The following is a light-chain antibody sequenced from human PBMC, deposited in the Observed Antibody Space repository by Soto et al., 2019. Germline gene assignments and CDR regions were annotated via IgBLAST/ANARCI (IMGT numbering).Light chain of an antibody. V-gene: IGKV1-39*01. J-gene: IGKJ2*01. Sequence: DIQMTQSPSSLSASVGDRVTITCRASQSISSYLNWYQQKPGKAPKLLIYAASSLQSGVPSRFRGSGSGTDFTLTISSLQPEDFATYYCQQSYGTPYTFGQGTKLEIK. CDR3: QQSYGTPYT. CDR2: AAS. CDR1: QSISSY.